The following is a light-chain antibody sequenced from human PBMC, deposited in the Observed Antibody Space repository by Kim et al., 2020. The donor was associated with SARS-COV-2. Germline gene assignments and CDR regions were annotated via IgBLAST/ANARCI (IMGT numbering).Light chain of an antibody. CDR3: QHYNNWWT. J-gene: IGKJ1*01. V-gene: IGKV3-15*01. Sequence: SVCPGDRAPLACRASQSVNTNLAWYQQNPGQSPRLLMYGASTRATGIPARFSGNGSGTEFTLTINSLQSDDFAVYYCQHYNNWWTFGQGTKVDIK. CDR1: QSVNTN. CDR2: GAS.